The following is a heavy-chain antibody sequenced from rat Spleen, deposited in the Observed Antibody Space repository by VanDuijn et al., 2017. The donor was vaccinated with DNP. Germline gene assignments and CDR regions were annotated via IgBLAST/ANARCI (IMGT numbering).Heavy chain of an antibody. CDR3: ARPPGSHYYAMDA. J-gene: IGHJ4*01. CDR2: ISYDGSRT. Sequence: EVQLVESGGGLVQPGRSLKLSCAASGFTFSDYAMAWVRQAPKKGLEWVATISYDGSRTYYRDSVKGRFTISRDNAKSTLYLQMDSLRSEDTATYYCARPPGSHYYAMDAWGQGTSVTVSS. V-gene: IGHV5-17*01. CDR1: GFTFSDYA. D-gene: IGHD1-2*01.